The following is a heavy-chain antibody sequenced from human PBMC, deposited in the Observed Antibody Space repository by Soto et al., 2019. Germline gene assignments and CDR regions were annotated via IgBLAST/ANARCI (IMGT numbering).Heavy chain of an antibody. CDR1: GDPLSSGDYY. V-gene: IGHV4-30-4*01. Sequence: QVQLQESGPGVVKPSQTLSLTCTVSGDPLSSGDYYWSWIRQRPGKGLEWIGYIFYTGSSYYNPSLRGQVSISVYTSKQQFALNVDSMAAADSAVYYWHRGTGTMARAVLLEWGHGTLITVSS. CDR2: IFYTGSS. D-gene: IGHD3-10*01. CDR3: HRGTGTMARAVLLE. J-gene: IGHJ4*01.